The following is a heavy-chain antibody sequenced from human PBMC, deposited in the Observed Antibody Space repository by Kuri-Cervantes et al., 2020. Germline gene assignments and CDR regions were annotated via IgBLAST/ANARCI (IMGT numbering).Heavy chain of an antibody. CDR1: GFTFSSYA. CDR3: ERDVCYDSGVPFS. Sequence: GGSLRLSCAASGFTFSSYAMSWVRQAPGKGLEWVSAISGSGGSTYNADSVKGRFTISRDNAKNTLYLQMISLRAEDTAVYYCERDVCYDSGVPFSWGQGTLVTVSS. J-gene: IGHJ5*02. D-gene: IGHD2-8*01. CDR2: ISGSGGST. V-gene: IGHV3-23*01.